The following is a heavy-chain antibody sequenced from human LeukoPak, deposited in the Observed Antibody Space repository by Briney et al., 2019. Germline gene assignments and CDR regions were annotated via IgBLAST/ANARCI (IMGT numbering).Heavy chain of an antibody. D-gene: IGHD3-3*01. J-gene: IGHJ4*02. Sequence: GGSLRLSCAASGFTFSSYSMNWVRQAPGKGLEWVSSISSSSSYIYYADSVKGRFTISRDNAKNLLYLQMNSLRAEDTAVYYCASDFWSGYYGYFDYWGQGTLVTVSS. V-gene: IGHV3-21*01. CDR1: GFTFSSYS. CDR3: ASDFWSGYYGYFDY. CDR2: ISSSSSYI.